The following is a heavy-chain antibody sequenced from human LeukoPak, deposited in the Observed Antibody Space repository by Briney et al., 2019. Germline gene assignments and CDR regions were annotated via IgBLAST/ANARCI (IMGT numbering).Heavy chain of an antibody. V-gene: IGHV1-2*02. CDR2: INPHSGGT. J-gene: IGHJ5*01. Sequence: ASVKVSCKASGYTFTGYYIHWVRQAPGQGLEWMGWINPHSGGTNYAQKFQGGVTMTRDTSITTAYMELSSLRSEDTAVYYCARGLFRSWKWFDSWGQGTLVTVSS. CDR1: GYTFTGYY. D-gene: IGHD6-13*01. CDR3: ARGLFRSWKWFDS.